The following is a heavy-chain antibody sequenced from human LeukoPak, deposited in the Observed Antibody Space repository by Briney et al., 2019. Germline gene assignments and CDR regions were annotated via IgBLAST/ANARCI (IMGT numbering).Heavy chain of an antibody. CDR1: GGSISSSNYY. CDR2: IYYSGST. CDR3: ASVPTVYYYYYMDV. V-gene: IGHV4-39*01. J-gene: IGHJ6*03. Sequence: SETLSLTCTISGGSISSSNYYWGWLRQPPGKGLEWIGNIYYSGSTYYNPSLKSRVTISIDTSKNQFSLKLSSVTAADTAVYYCASVPTVYYYYYMDVWGKGATVTVSS.